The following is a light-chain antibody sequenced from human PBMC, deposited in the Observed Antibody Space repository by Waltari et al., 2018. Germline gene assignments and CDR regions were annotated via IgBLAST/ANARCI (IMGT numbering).Light chain of an antibody. Sequence: DIQMTQSPSTVSASVGDRVTITCRASQSISSWLAWYQQKPGKAPKLLIYDASSLESGVPSRFSGSGSGTEFTLTISSLQPDDFATYYCQQYNSDSQNFGQGTKVEIK. V-gene: IGKV1-5*01. CDR3: QQYNSDSQN. CDR1: QSISSW. CDR2: DAS. J-gene: IGKJ1*01.